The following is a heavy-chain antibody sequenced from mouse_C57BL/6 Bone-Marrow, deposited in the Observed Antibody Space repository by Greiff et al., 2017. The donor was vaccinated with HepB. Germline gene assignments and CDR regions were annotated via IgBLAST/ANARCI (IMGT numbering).Heavy chain of an antibody. CDR1: GYAFSSYW. V-gene: IGHV1-80*01. D-gene: IGHD1-1*01. CDR3: AKRGITTVVADWYFDV. Sequence: VQLQQSGAELVKPGASVKISCKASGYAFSSYWMNWVQQRPGKGLEWIGQIYPGDGGTNYNGKFKGQATLTADKSSSTAYMQLSSLTSEDSAVYFCAKRGITTVVADWYFDVWGTGTTVTVSS. J-gene: IGHJ1*03. CDR2: IYPGDGGT.